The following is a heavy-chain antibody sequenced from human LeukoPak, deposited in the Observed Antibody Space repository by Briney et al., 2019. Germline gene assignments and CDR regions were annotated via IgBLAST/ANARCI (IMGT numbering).Heavy chain of an antibody. Sequence: GGSLRLSCAASGFTFSNFGMGWVRQAPGKGLECVSPISGSGGSTSYADFVKGRFTISRDNSKNTLYLQMNSLRPEDTAVYYCAKSQERWDIVVVVAATDYWGQGTLVTVSS. D-gene: IGHD2-15*01. CDR2: ISGSGGST. CDR1: GFTFSNFG. J-gene: IGHJ4*02. V-gene: IGHV3-23*01. CDR3: AKSQERWDIVVVVAATDY.